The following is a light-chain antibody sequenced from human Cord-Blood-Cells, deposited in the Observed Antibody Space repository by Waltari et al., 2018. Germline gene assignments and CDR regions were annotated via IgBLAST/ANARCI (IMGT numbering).Light chain of an antibody. CDR3: AAWDDSLSGWV. J-gene: IGLJ3*02. Sequence: QSVLTQPPSASGTPGQRVTISCSGSSSHIGSNYVYWYQQLPGTAPKLLIYRNNQRASGVPDRFSGSKSGTSASLAISGLRSGDEADYYCAAWDDSLSGWVFGGGTKLTVL. V-gene: IGLV1-47*01. CDR2: RNN. CDR1: SSHIGSNY.